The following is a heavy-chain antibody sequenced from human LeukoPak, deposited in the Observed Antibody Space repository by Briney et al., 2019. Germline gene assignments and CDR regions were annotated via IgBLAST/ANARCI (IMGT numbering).Heavy chain of an antibody. V-gene: IGHV3-21*01. D-gene: IGHD3-9*01. J-gene: IGHJ4*02. CDR3: AKDLGVDPYYFDY. Sequence: GGSLRLSCAASGFTFSSYSMNWVRQAPGKGLEWASSISSSSSYIYYADSVKGRFTISRDNAKNSLYLQMNSLRAEDTAVYYCAKDLGVDPYYFDYWGQGTLVTVSS. CDR2: ISSSSSYI. CDR1: GFTFSSYS.